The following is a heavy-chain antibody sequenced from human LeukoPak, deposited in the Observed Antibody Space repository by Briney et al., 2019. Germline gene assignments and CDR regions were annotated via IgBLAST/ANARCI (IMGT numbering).Heavy chain of an antibody. V-gene: IGHV1-69*05. D-gene: IGHD3-22*01. Sequence: ASVKVSCKASGGTFISYAISWVRQAPGQGLEWMGGIIPIFGTANYAQKFQGRVTITTDESTSTAYMELSSLRSEDTAVYYCARMAYYYDSSGQYFDYWGQGTLVPVSS. CDR3: ARMAYYYDSSGQYFDY. J-gene: IGHJ4*02. CDR2: IIPIFGTA. CDR1: GGTFISYA.